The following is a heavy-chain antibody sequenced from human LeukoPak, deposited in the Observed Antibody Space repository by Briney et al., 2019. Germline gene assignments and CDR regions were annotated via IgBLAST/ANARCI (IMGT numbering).Heavy chain of an antibody. J-gene: IGHJ3*02. CDR3: ASEGYYDSSGYYPAAFDI. CDR2: ISSNGGST. D-gene: IGHD3-22*01. Sequence: GGSLRLSCAASGFTFSSYAMHWVRQAPGKGLEYVSAISSNGGSTYYANSVKGRFTISRDNSKNTLYLQMGSLRAEDMAVYYCASEGYYDSSGYYPAAFDIWGQGTMVTVSS. CDR1: GFTFSSYA. V-gene: IGHV3-64*01.